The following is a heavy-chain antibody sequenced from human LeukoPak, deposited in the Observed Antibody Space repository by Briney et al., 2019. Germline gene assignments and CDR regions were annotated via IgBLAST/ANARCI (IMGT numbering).Heavy chain of an antibody. J-gene: IGHJ3*01. D-gene: IGHD6-25*01. CDR2: ISYTGNS. Sequence: PSETLSLTCSVSGVSITGYFWSWIRQPPGKGLEWIGYISYTGNSNYNPSLNSRVTISLDASNNQFSLRLNSLTPADTAVYYCARDPAYSSDWPDAFDVWGHGTVVTVSS. CDR1: GVSITGYF. CDR3: ARDPAYSSDWPDAFDV. V-gene: IGHV4-59*01.